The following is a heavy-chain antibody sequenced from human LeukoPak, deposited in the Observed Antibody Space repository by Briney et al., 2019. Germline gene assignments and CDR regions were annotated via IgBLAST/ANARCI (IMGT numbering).Heavy chain of an antibody. CDR2: IYHSGTT. V-gene: IGHV4-59*08. CDR1: GGSISPHY. J-gene: IGHJ4*02. Sequence: SETLSLTCTVSGGSISPHYWSWIRQSPGKGLEWIGYIYHSGTTQYTPSLKSRVTISVDTSKNQFSLRLSSVTAADTAVYYCARLPFNYPFDYWGQGTLVTVSS. D-gene: IGHD5-24*01. CDR3: ARLPFNYPFDY.